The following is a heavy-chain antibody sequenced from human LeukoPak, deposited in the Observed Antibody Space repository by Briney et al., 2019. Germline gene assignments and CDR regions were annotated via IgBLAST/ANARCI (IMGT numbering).Heavy chain of an antibody. CDR1: GGSISSYY. V-gene: IGHV4-59*01. J-gene: IGHJ3*02. CDR3: ARAVHDGAFDI. CDR2: IYYSGST. Sequence: PSETLSLTCTVSGGSISSYYWSWIRQPPGKGLERIGYIYYSGSTNYNPSLKSRVTISVDTSKNQFSLKLSSVTAADTAVYYCARAVHDGAFDIWGQGTMVTVSS. D-gene: IGHD1-1*01.